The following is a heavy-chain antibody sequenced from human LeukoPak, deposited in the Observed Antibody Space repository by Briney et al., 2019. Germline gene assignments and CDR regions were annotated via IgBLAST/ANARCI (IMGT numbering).Heavy chain of an antibody. Sequence: ASVKVSCKTSGYTFTDYYMHWVRQAPGQGLEWMGWINPNTGGANYAQKFQGRVTMTRDTSISTAYMELSSLRSEDTAVYYCARSSSGWIYYYYYYYMDVWGKGTTVTISS. CDR3: ARSSSGWIYYYYYYYMDV. V-gene: IGHV1-2*02. D-gene: IGHD6-19*01. CDR2: INPNTGGA. CDR1: GYTFTDYY. J-gene: IGHJ6*03.